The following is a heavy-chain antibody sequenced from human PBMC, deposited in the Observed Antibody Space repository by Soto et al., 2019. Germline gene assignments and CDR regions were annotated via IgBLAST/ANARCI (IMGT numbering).Heavy chain of an antibody. Sequence: GDALKISCKGSGYNFASYWIALVRQMPGKGLEWMGIIDPGDSDTRYSPSFQGQVTISVDKSISTAYLQWSSLKASDTAMYYCARQLTAAADIDYWGQGTLVTVSS. CDR2: IDPGDSDT. CDR3: ARQLTAAADIDY. D-gene: IGHD6-13*01. CDR1: GYNFASYW. J-gene: IGHJ4*02. V-gene: IGHV5-51*01.